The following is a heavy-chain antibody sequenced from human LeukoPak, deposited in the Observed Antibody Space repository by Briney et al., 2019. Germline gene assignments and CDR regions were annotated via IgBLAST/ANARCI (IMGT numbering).Heavy chain of an antibody. D-gene: IGHD3-3*01. CDR1: GYTFTSYY. J-gene: IGHJ6*03. Sequence: GSVKVSCKASGYTFTSYYMHWVRQAPGQGLEWMGWINPNSGGTNYAQKFQGRVTMTRDTSISTAYMELSRLRSDDTAVYYCARVEDYYYYMDVWGKGTTVTISS. CDR2: INPNSGGT. CDR3: ARVEDYYYYMDV. V-gene: IGHV1-2*02.